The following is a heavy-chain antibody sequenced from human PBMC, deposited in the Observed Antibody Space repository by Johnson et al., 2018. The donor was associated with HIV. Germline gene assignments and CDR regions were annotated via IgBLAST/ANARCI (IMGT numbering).Heavy chain of an antibody. CDR2: ISYDGSNK. CDR3: AKDRGVVVTAAPYEAFDI. CDR1: GFTFSSYA. D-gene: IGHD2-21*02. V-gene: IGHV3-30*04. Sequence: VQLVESGGGVVQPGRSLRLSCAASGFTFSSYAMHWVRQAPGKGLEWVAVISYDGSNKYYADSVKGRFTISRDNSKNTLYLQMNSLRAGDTAVYYCAKDRGVVVTAAPYEAFDIWGQGTMVTVSS. J-gene: IGHJ3*02.